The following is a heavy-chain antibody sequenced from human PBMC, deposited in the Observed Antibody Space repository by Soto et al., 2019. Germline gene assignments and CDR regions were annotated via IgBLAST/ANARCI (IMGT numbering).Heavy chain of an antibody. CDR1: GFSLTTSGVG. CDR2: IYWDDDK. J-gene: IGHJ4*02. Sequence: GPAQVKPRQTLTLTCTFSGFSLTTSGVGVGWIRQSPGRAPEWLALIYWDDDKRYSPSLKSRLTITKDASKNQVVLTMADLDPADTPTYYVAHRVLLTVFGLVTTTPIYFDFGGQGTPVAV. CDR3: AHRVLLTVFGLVTTTPIYFDF. V-gene: IGHV2-5*02. D-gene: IGHD3-3*01.